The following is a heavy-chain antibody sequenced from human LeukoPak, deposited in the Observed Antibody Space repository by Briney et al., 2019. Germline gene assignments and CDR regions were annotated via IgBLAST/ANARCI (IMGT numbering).Heavy chain of an antibody. J-gene: IGHJ4*02. CDR1: GYTFTSYG. V-gene: IGHV1-18*01. CDR2: ISAYNGNT. Sequence: ASVKVSCKASGYTFTSYGISWVLQAPGQGLEWMGWISAYNGNTNYAQKLQGRVTMTTDTSTSTAYMELRSLRSDDTAVYYCARALQLWSQPFYWGQGTLVTVSS. D-gene: IGHD5-18*01. CDR3: ARALQLWSQPFY.